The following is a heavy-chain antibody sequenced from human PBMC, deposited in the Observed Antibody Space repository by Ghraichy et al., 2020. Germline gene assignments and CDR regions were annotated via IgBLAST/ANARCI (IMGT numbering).Heavy chain of an antibody. Sequence: SETLSLTCAVSSGSISSAGYSWNWIRQPPGRGLEWIGYIYHSGSTYYNPSLKSRVTISVDRSKNQFSLKLTSVTAADTAVYYCARGGFASSSGWFDPWGQGLLVTVSS. CDR2: IYHSGST. D-gene: IGHD6-6*01. J-gene: IGHJ5*02. CDR1: SGSISSAGYS. CDR3: ARGGFASSSGWFDP. V-gene: IGHV4-30-2*01.